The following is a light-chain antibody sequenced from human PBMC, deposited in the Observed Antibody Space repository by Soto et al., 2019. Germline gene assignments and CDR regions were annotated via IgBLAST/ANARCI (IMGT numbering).Light chain of an antibody. Sequence: QSVLTQPASVSGSPGQSITISCTGTNSDIGAYNYVSWYQQPPGKAPKVMIYNVNNRPSGVSNRFSGSKSGNTASLTISGLQVEDEADYYCSSYTRSTTVVFGGGTKLTVL. CDR2: NVN. J-gene: IGLJ2*01. CDR3: SSYTRSTTVV. CDR1: NSDIGAYNY. V-gene: IGLV2-14*03.